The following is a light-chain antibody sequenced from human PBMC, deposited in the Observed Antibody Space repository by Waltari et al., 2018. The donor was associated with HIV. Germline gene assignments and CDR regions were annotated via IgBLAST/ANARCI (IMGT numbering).Light chain of an antibody. CDR3: SSYAGSNNFV. V-gene: IGLV2-8*01. Sequence: QSALTQAPSASGSPGQSVTISCTGTSSDVGGYNSVSWYQQHPGKAPKLMIYEVSKRPSGAPDRFSGSKSGNTASLTVSGLQAEDEADYYCSSYAGSNNFVFGTGTKVTVL. J-gene: IGLJ1*01. CDR2: EVS. CDR1: SSDVGGYNS.